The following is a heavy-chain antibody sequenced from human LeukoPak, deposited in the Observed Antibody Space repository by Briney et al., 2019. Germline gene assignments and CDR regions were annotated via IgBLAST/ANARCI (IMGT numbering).Heavy chain of an antibody. CDR2: INPSSGGT. CDR1: GYTFTGYY. V-gene: IGHV1-2*02. CDR3: ARDPGTVTNYYYYYYMDV. D-gene: IGHD4-17*01. J-gene: IGHJ6*03. Sequence: ASVKVSCKASGYTFTGYYMHWVRQAPGQGLEGMGWINPSSGGTNYAQKFRGRVTMTRDTSISTAYMELSRLRSDDTAVYYCARDPGTVTNYYYYYYMDVWGKGTTVTISS.